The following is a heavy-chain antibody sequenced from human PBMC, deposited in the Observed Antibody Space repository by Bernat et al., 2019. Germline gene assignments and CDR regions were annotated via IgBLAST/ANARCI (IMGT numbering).Heavy chain of an antibody. Sequence: EVQVVESGGGLVKPGGSLRLSCAASGFNINSYWTTWVRQAPGKGLEWVANIKPDGSEMFYVGSVKGRFTISRDNSKNSLYLQMNSLRAEDTAVYYCARDRRVYGMDVWGQGTTVTVSS. V-gene: IGHV3-7*03. CDR3: ARDRRVYGMDV. CDR1: GFNINSYW. J-gene: IGHJ6*02. CDR2: IKPDGSEM.